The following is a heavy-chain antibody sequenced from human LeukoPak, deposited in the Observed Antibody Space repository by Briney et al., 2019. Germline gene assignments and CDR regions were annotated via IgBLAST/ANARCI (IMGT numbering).Heavy chain of an antibody. CDR2: IKRDIDGGTT. D-gene: IGHD2/OR15-2a*01. V-gene: IGHV3-15*01. CDR3: TTDLPRSTSCSHDY. Sequence: GGSVKVSCAASGYTFTNSWMLWVRQAPGRGLEWVGRIKRDIDGGTTDYAAPVKGRCTITRDDSENTLYLQMNSLKTERTAVYYCTTDLPRSTSCSHDYWGQGTQVTVSS. CDR1: GYTFTNSW. J-gene: IGHJ4*02.